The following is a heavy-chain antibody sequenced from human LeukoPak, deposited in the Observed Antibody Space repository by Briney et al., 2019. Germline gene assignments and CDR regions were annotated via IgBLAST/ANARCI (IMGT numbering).Heavy chain of an antibody. J-gene: IGHJ6*03. V-gene: IGHV4-61*02. CDR1: GGSISSGSYY. CDR2: ICTSGST. D-gene: IGHD6-6*01. CDR3: AREARPDYYYYMDV. Sequence: SQTLSLTCTVSGGSISSGSYYWSWIRQPAGKGLEWIGRICTSGSTNYNPSLKSRVTISIDTSKNQFSLKLSSETAADTAVYYCAREARPDYYYYMDVWGKGTTVTVSS.